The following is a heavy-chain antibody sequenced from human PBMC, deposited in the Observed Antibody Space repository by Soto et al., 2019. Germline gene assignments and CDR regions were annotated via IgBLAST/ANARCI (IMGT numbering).Heavy chain of an antibody. CDR1: GGSFSGYY. D-gene: IGHD2-2*01. J-gene: IGHJ3*02. CDR3: AAIVVVPAGDAFDI. V-gene: IGHV4-34*01. CDR2: INHSGST. Sequence: QVQLQQWGAGLLKPSETLSLTCAVYGGSFSGYYWSWIRQPPGKGLEWIGEINHSGSTNYNPSLKSRVTYEVDTSKNQFSLRLSSVNAADTAVYYCAAIVVVPAGDAFDIWGQGTMVTVSS.